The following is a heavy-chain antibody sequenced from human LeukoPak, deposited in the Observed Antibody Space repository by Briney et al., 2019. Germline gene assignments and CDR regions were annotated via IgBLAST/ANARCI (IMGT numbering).Heavy chain of an antibody. CDR2: IIPILGIA. CDR1: GGTFSSYT. Sequence: SVKVSCKASGGTFSSYTISWVRQAPGQGLEWMGEIIPILGIANYAQKFQGRVTITADKSTSTAYMELSSLRSEDTAVYYCAGDPPLPPNWFDPWGQGTLVTVSS. V-gene: IGHV1-69*10. J-gene: IGHJ5*02. CDR3: AGDPPLPPNWFDP.